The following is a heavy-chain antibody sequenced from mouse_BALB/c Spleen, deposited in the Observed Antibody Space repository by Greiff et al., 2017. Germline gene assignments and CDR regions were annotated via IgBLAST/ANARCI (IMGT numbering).Heavy chain of an antibody. Sequence: EVQGVESGGGLVKPGGSLKLSCAASGFTFSSYAMSWVRQSPEKRLEWVAEISSGGSYTYYPDTVTGRFTISRDNAKNTLYLEMSSLRSEDTAMYYCARDRSYYGNYEAMDYWGQGTSVTVSS. CDR1: GFTFSSYA. CDR2: ISSGGSYT. CDR3: ARDRSYYGNYEAMDY. D-gene: IGHD2-10*01. J-gene: IGHJ4*01. V-gene: IGHV5-9-4*01.